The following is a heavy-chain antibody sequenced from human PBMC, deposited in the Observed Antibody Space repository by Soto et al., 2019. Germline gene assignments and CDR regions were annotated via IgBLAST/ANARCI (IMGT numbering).Heavy chain of an antibody. CDR3: GRLEGLATISYYFDY. Sequence: SETLSLTCTVSGGSISSGSSYWGWIRQPPGKGLEWVGSIYYLGNTYYNPSLGGRVSISVDTSKNQFSLKLMSLSAADTAVYYCGRLEGLATISYYFDYWGQGALVTVSS. J-gene: IGHJ4*02. CDR1: GGSISSGSSY. V-gene: IGHV4-39*01. CDR2: IYYLGNT. D-gene: IGHD3-9*01.